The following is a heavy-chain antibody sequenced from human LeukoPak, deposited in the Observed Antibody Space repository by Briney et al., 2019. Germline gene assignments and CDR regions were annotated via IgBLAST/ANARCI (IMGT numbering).Heavy chain of an antibody. J-gene: IGHJ6*02. Sequence: GGSLRLSCAASGFTFSSYWMSWVRQAPGKGLEWVANIKQDGSEKYYVDSVKGRFTISRDNAKNSLYLQMNSLRAEDTAVYYCARDRCSSTSCYLWDFYGMDVWGQGTTVTVSS. CDR1: GFTFSSYW. D-gene: IGHD2-2*01. CDR3: ARDRCSSTSCYLWDFYGMDV. V-gene: IGHV3-7*03. CDR2: IKQDGSEK.